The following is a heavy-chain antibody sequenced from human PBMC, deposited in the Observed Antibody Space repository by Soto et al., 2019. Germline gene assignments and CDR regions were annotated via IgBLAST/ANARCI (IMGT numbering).Heavy chain of an antibody. CDR2: INSDGSTT. CDR1: GFTFSNYW. Sequence: EVQLVESGGGLVKPGGSLRLSCTASGFTFSNYWMHWVRQAPGKGLVWVSRINSDGSTTNYADSVKGRFTISRDNAKNTLWLQMNSLRAEDTAVYYCARDDGYSFDPWGQGTLVTVSS. V-gene: IGHV3-74*01. J-gene: IGHJ5*02. CDR3: ARDDGYSFDP.